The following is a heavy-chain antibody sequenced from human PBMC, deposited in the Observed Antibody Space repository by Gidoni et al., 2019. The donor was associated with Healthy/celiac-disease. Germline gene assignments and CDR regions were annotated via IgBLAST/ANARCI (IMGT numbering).Heavy chain of an antibody. V-gene: IGHV4-39*07. J-gene: IGHJ5*02. Sequence: QLQLQESGPGLVKPSETLSLTCTVSGGSISSSSYYWGWIRQPPGQGLEWIGSIYYSGSTYYNPSLKSRVTISVDTSKNQFSLKLSSVTAADTAVYYCAREGGDSYGDYLSTWFDPWGQGTLVTVSS. CDR3: AREGGDSYGDYLSTWFDP. CDR1: GGSISSSSYY. CDR2: IYYSGST. D-gene: IGHD4-17*01.